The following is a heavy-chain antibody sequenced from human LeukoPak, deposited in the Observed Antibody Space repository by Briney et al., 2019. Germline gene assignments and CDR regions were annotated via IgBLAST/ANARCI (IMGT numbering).Heavy chain of an antibody. Sequence: AGGSLRLSCAASGFTFSSYAMSWVRQAPAKGQEWVSAISGSGSSTYYADSVKGRFTISRDNSKNTLYLQMNSLRAEDTAVYYCAKSRGLIAAATYWGQGTLVTVSS. D-gene: IGHD6-13*01. CDR1: GFTFSSYA. CDR3: AKSRGLIAAATY. CDR2: ISGSGSST. J-gene: IGHJ4*02. V-gene: IGHV3-23*01.